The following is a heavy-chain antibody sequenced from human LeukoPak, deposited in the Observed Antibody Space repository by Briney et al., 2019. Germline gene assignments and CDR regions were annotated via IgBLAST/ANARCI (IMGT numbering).Heavy chain of an antibody. D-gene: IGHD3-22*01. CDR1: GFTFSSYG. CDR2: IRYDGSNK. Sequence: PGGSLRLSCAASGFTFSSYGMHWVRQAPGKGLEWVAFIRYDGSNKYYADSVKGRFTISRDNSKNTLYLQMNSLRAEDTAVYYCANLGPMTYYYDSSGYYNPYYFDYWGQGTLVTVSS. V-gene: IGHV3-30*02. J-gene: IGHJ4*02. CDR3: ANLGPMTYYYDSSGYYNPYYFDY.